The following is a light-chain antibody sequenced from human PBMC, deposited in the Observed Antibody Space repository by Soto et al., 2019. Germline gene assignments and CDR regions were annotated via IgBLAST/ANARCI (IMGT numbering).Light chain of an antibody. J-gene: IGKJ1*01. Sequence: DIQMTQSPPDMSASVGAGVTITCRASQGISNSLAWFQQKPGQVPKRLIYAASTLQSGVPSRFSGSGSGXEFXXXISNXXXXXXXXXYCLQHNTYPRTFGQGTKVEI. CDR1: QGISNS. CDR3: LQHNTYPRT. CDR2: AAS. V-gene: IGKV1-17*03.